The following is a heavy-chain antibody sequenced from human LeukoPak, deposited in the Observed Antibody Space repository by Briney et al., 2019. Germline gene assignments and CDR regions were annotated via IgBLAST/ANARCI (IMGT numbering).Heavy chain of an antibody. Sequence: PSETLSLTCTVSGGSISSYYWSWIRQPPGKGLEWIGYIYYSGSTNYNPSLKSRVTISVDTSKNQFSLKLSSVTAADTAVYYCARGIVVVVAATPDAFDIWGQGTMVTVSS. J-gene: IGHJ3*02. D-gene: IGHD2-15*01. V-gene: IGHV4-59*08. CDR3: ARGIVVVVAATPDAFDI. CDR2: IYYSGST. CDR1: GGSISSYY.